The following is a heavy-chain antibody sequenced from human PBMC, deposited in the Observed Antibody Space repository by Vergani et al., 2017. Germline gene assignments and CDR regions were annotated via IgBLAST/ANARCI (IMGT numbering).Heavy chain of an antibody. D-gene: IGHD3-10*01. V-gene: IGHV4-38-2*02. Sequence: QVQLQESGPGLVKPSETLSLTCTVSGYSISSGYYWGWIRQPPGKGLEWIATVFHSGSTYYNPSLRRRVTMSVETSKNQFSLKLSTLTAADTAVYYCARSMITMVRGVITLRGPFDYWGQGTLVTVSS. CDR3: ARSMITMVRGVITLRGPFDY. J-gene: IGHJ4*02. CDR1: GYSISSGYY. CDR2: VFHSGST.